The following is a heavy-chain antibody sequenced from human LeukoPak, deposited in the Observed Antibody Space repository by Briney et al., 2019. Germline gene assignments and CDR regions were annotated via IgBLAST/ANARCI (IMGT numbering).Heavy chain of an antibody. CDR3: ASLSPAAAPGGFDY. D-gene: IGHD6-25*01. V-gene: IGHV3-30-3*01. CDR1: GFTFSSYA. CDR2: ISYGGSNK. Sequence: GGSLRLSCAASGFTFSSYAMHWVRQAPGKGLEWVAVISYGGSNKYYADSVKGRFTISRDNSKNTLYLQMNSLRAEDTAVYYCASLSPAAAPGGFDYWGQGTLVTVSS. J-gene: IGHJ4*02.